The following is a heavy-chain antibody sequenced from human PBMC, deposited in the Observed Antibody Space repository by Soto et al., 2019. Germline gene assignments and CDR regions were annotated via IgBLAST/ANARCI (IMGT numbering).Heavy chain of an antibody. CDR2: ISSGSGSI. V-gene: IGHV3-48*01. J-gene: IGHJ6*03. CDR3: ARGDLEWLSNYYYYYYVDV. CDR1: EFTFSTYN. Sequence: EVQLVESGGGLVQPGGSLRLSCAASEFTFSTYNMNWVRQAPGKGLEWVSYISSGSGSIYYADSVKGRFTISRDNAKNSLYLQMNSLRAEDTAVYYCARGDLEWLSNYYYYYYVDVWGKGTTVTVSS. D-gene: IGHD3-3*01.